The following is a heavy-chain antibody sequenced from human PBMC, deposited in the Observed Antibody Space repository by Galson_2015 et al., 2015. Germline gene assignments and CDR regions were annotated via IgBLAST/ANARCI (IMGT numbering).Heavy chain of an antibody. D-gene: IGHD1-14*01. CDR3: ARTLMNQLHRGAFDI. CDR1: GFSLSTSGMC. Sequence: PALVKPTQPLTLTCTFSGFSLSTSGMCVSWIRQPPGKALEWLALIDWDDDKYYSTSLKTRLTISKDTSKNQVVLTMTNMDPVDTATYYCARTLMNQLHRGAFDIRGQGTMVTVSS. CDR2: IDWDDDK. J-gene: IGHJ3*02. V-gene: IGHV2-70*01.